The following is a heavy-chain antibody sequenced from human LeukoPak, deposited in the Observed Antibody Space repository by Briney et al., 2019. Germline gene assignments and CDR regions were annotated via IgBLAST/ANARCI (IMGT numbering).Heavy chain of an antibody. D-gene: IGHD3-22*01. CDR1: GYTLTELS. V-gene: IGHV1-24*01. J-gene: IGHJ4*02. Sequence: GASVKVSCKVSGYTLTELSMHWVRQAPGKGLEWMGGFDPEDGETIYAQKFQGRVTMTEDTSTDTAYMELSSLRSEDTAVYYCATGPREYYDSSGYEYYFDYWGQGTLVTVSS. CDR3: ATGPREYYDSSGYEYYFDY. CDR2: FDPEDGET.